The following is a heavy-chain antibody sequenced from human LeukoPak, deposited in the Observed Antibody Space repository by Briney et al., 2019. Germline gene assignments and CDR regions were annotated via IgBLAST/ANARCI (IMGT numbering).Heavy chain of an antibody. Sequence: SETLSLTCTVSGGSISSSSYYWGWIRQPPGKGLEWIGSIYYSGSTYYNPSLKSRVTISVDTSKNQFSLKLSSVTAADTAVYYCARPYSSSTYYFDYWGQGTLVTVSS. D-gene: IGHD6-6*01. CDR3: ARPYSSSTYYFDY. V-gene: IGHV4-39*01. CDR2: IYYSGST. CDR1: GGSISSSSYY. J-gene: IGHJ4*02.